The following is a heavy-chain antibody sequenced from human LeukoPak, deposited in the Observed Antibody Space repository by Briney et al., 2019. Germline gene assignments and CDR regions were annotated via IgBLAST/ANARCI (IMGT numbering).Heavy chain of an antibody. Sequence: GGSLRLSCAASGFTFSSYAMSWVRQAPRKGLVWVSRINSDGSSTSYADSVKGRFTISRDNAKNTLYLQMNSLRAEDTAVYYCARGDGYNSGFSWGQGTLVTVSS. J-gene: IGHJ4*02. CDR1: GFTFSSYA. D-gene: IGHD5-24*01. CDR3: ARGDGYNSGFS. V-gene: IGHV3-74*01. CDR2: INSDGSST.